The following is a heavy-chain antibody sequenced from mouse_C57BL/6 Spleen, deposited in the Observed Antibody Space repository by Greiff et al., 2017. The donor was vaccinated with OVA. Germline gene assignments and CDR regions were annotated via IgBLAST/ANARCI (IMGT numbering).Heavy chain of an antibody. CDR2: ISSGSSTI. V-gene: IGHV5-17*01. CDR3: ASSYYDYEGYAMDY. CDR1: GFTFSDYG. Sequence: EVQLVESGGGLVKPGGSLKLSCAASGFTFSDYGMHWVRQAPEKGLEWVAYISSGSSTIYYADTVKGRFTISRDNAKNTLFLQMTSLRSEDTAMYYCASSYYDYEGYAMDYWGQGTSVTVSS. J-gene: IGHJ4*01. D-gene: IGHD2-4*01.